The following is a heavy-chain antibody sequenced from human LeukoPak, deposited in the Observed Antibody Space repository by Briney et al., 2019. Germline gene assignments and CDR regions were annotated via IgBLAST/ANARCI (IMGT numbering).Heavy chain of an antibody. CDR1: GGSISSSSYY. D-gene: IGHD3-10*01. J-gene: IGHJ6*03. CDR3: AREVSYYDSDYMDV. Sequence: SETLSLTCTVSGGSISSSSYYWGWIRQPPGKGLEWIGSIYYSGSTYYNPSLKSRVTISVDTSKNQFSLKLSSVTAADTAVYYCAREVSYYDSDYMDVWGKGTTVTVSS. CDR2: IYYSGST. V-gene: IGHV4-39*07.